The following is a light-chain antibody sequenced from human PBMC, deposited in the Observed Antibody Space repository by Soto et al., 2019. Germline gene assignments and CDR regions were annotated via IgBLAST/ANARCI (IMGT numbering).Light chain of an antibody. CDR3: QQYNNWPPRT. Sequence: EMVLTQSPATLSLSPGERATLSCRTSQGIGKYIAWYQQKPGQPPRLLIYDASIRAAGVPARFSGNGSRTDFTLTITSLEPEDFAVYYCQQYNNWPPRTFGQGTKVEIK. CDR1: QGIGKY. J-gene: IGKJ1*01. CDR2: DAS. V-gene: IGKV3-11*01.